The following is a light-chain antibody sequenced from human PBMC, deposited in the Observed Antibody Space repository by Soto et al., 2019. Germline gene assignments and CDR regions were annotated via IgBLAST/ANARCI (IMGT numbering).Light chain of an antibody. CDR2: EVS. Sequence: QSALTQPASVSGSPGQSITISCTGTSSDVGGYNYVSWYQQHPGKAPKLMIYEVSNRPSGVSNRVSGSKSGNTASLPISGLQAEDEADYYCSSYTSSSTLGLGGGTKLTVL. J-gene: IGLJ2*01. V-gene: IGLV2-14*01. CDR1: SSDVGGYNY. CDR3: SSYTSSSTLG.